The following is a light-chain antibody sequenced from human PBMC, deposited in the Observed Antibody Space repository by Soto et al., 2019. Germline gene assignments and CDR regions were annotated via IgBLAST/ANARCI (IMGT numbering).Light chain of an antibody. V-gene: IGKV1-27*01. CDR3: QTYDRAPFT. Sequence: DIQMTQSPSSLSAYLGDRVTITCRASQGISNYLAWYQQKPGRLPKLLLFGASTLQSGVPARFSGSGSGTLFTLTINGLLTEDVATYYCQTYDRAPFTFGPGTKVDFK. CDR1: QGISNY. J-gene: IGKJ3*01. CDR2: GAS.